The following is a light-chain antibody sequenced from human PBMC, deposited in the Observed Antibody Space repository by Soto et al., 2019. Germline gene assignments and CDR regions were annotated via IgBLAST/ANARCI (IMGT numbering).Light chain of an antibody. J-gene: IGKJ1*01. V-gene: IGKV1-39*01. Sequence: DIQMTQSPSSLAASVGDRVTLTCRASQSISSYLNWYQQKPGKAPNLLISAASSLQSGVPSRFSGSRSGTDFTLTISSLQPEDFATYYCQQSYGTPWTFGQGTKLEIK. CDR2: AAS. CDR1: QSISSY. CDR3: QQSYGTPWT.